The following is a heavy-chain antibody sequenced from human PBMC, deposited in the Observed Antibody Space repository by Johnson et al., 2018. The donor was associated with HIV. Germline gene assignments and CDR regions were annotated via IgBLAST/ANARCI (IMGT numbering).Heavy chain of an antibody. J-gene: IGHJ3*02. CDR3: ARTEYFGWDRSHAFDI. CDR2: INSDGSST. V-gene: IGHV3-74*02. CDR1: GFTFSSYW. D-gene: IGHD3-9*01. Sequence: VQLVESGGGVVQPGGSLRLSCAASGFTFSSYWMHWVRQAPGKGLVWVSRINSDGSSTSYADSVKGRFTISRDNSKNTLYLQMNSLRAEDTALYYCARTEYFGWDRSHAFDIWGQGTMVTVSS.